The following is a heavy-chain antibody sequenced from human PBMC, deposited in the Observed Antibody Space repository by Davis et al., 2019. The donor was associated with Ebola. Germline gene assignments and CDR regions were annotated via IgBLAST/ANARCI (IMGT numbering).Heavy chain of an antibody. CDR1: GGTISSGDYY. V-gene: IGHV4-61*08. CDR2: IYYSGST. CDR3: ARGYSSGWYKGWFDP. Sequence: MPSETLSLTCTVSGGTISSGDYYWSWIRQPPGKGLEWIGYIYYSGSTNYNPSLKSRVTISVDTSKNQFSLKLSSVTAADTAVYYCARGYSSGWYKGWFDPWGQGTLVTVSS. J-gene: IGHJ5*02. D-gene: IGHD6-19*01.